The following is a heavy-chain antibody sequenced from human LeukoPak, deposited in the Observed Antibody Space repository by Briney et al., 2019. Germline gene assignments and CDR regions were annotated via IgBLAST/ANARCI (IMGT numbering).Heavy chain of an antibody. CDR1: GGSFSGYY. D-gene: IGHD1-20*01. V-gene: IGHV4-59*01. CDR2: IYYSGST. J-gene: IGHJ4*02. Sequence: PSETLSLTCAVYGGSFSGYYWSWIRQPPGKGLEWIGYIYYSGSTNYNPSLKSRVTISVDTSKNQFSLKLSSVTAADTAVYYCARCITGTSGVDYWGQGTLVTVSS. CDR3: ARCITGTSGVDY.